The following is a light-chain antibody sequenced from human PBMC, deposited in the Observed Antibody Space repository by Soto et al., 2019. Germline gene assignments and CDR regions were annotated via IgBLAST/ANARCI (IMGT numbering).Light chain of an antibody. Sequence: QSALTQPASVSGSPGQSITISCTGTTSDVGGYNYVSWFQQYPGKAPKLIIYEVTDRPSGVSNRFSGSKSGNTASLTISGLQAEDEAEYYCSSYTNINTRACVFGTGTKLTVL. J-gene: IGLJ1*01. CDR3: SSYTNINTRACV. CDR1: TSDVGGYNY. CDR2: EVT. V-gene: IGLV2-14*01.